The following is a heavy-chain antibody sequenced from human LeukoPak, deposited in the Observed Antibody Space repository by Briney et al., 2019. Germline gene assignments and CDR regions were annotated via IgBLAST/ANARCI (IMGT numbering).Heavy chain of an antibody. Sequence: PGGSLRLSCAASGFTFSSYSMNWVRLAPGKGLEWVSSISSSSSYMYYADSVKGRFTISRDNAKNSLYLQMNSLRAEDTAVYYCARDKAGTTPYYYYSMDVWGKGTTVTVSS. J-gene: IGHJ6*03. CDR3: ARDKAGTTPYYYYSMDV. CDR1: GFTFSSYS. V-gene: IGHV3-21*01. CDR2: ISSSSSYM. D-gene: IGHD1-14*01.